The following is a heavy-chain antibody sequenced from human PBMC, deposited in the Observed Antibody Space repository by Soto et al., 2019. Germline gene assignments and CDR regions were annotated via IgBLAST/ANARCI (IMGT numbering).Heavy chain of an antibody. CDR3: ARGDSTDCSNGVCSFFYNHDMDV. CDR2: INPNSGGT. Sequence: ASVKVSCKASGYTFTGYYMHWVRQAPGQGLEWMGWINPNSGGTNYAQKFQGWVTMTTDTSISTASMELTRLTSDDTAIYYCARGDSTDCSNGVCSFFYNHDMDVWGQGTTVTVSS. CDR1: GYTFTGYY. J-gene: IGHJ6*02. D-gene: IGHD2-8*01. V-gene: IGHV1-2*04.